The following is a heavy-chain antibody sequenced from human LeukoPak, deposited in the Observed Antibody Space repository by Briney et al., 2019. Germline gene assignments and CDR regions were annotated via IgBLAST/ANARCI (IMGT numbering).Heavy chain of an antibody. D-gene: IGHD6-19*01. J-gene: IGHJ4*02. Sequence: GGSLRLSCAASGFTFSSYVMTWVRQPPGKGLEWVSSISGGGDSTFYADSVEGRFTISRDNSKNTVSLLMSSLRDADTAVYFCARGRWALTGTSPYLDQWGQGTLVTVSS. CDR1: GFTFSSYV. CDR2: ISGGGDST. V-gene: IGHV3-23*01. CDR3: ARGRWALTGTSPYLDQ.